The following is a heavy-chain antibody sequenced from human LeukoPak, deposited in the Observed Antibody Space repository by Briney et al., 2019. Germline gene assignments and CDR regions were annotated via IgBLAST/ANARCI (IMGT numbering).Heavy chain of an antibody. CDR3: ARASYSTSSRNWFDP. CDR1: GFTISNYW. J-gene: IGHJ5*02. V-gene: IGHV3-74*01. CDR2: INNDGSST. D-gene: IGHD6-6*01. Sequence: GGSLRLSCAASGFTISNYWMHWVRQAPGKGLVWVSRINNDGSSTNYADSVKGRFTISRDNAKSTLYLQMNSLRAEDTAMYYCARASYSTSSRNWFDPWGQGTLVTVSS.